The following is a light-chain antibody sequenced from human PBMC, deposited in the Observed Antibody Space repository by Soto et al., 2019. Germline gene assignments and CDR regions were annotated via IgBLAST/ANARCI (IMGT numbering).Light chain of an antibody. CDR3: QNYSKWPLVA. J-gene: IGKJ4*01. Sequence: EIVLTQSPATLSVSPGERATLSCRASQSVSTTLAWYQQKPGQAPRLLMYSASTRATGTPARFSGSGSGTEFTLTISSMQTEDFAVYYCQNYSKWPLVAIGGGTKVDIK. V-gene: IGKV3-15*01. CDR1: QSVSTT. CDR2: SAS.